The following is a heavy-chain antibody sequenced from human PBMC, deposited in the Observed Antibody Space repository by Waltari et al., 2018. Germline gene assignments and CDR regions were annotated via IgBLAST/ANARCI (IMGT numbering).Heavy chain of an antibody. CDR1: GYIFTTYW. D-gene: IGHD2-8*02. CDR3: ARRTGGRYFDY. CDR2: IYPVDSDT. V-gene: IGHV5-51*03. Sequence: EVQLVQSGAEVKKPGESLKISCKGSGYIFTTYWIDWVRQMPGKGLEWMVIIYPVDSDTRYSPSFQGQVTISADKSISTAYLQWSSLKASDTVIYYCARRTGGRYFDYWGQGTLVTVSS. J-gene: IGHJ4*02.